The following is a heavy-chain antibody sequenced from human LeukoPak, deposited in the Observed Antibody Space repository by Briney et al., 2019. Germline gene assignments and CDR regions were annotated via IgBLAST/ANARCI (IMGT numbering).Heavy chain of an antibody. Sequence: GGSLRLSCAASGFTFSSYSMNWVRQAPGKGLEWVSSISSSSSYIYYADSVKGRFTISRDNAKNSLYLQTNSLRAEDTAVYYCARDPQYCSSTSCYLDYWGQGTLVTVSS. CDR2: ISSSSSYI. CDR3: ARDPQYCSSTSCYLDY. V-gene: IGHV3-21*01. CDR1: GFTFSSYS. J-gene: IGHJ4*02. D-gene: IGHD2-2*01.